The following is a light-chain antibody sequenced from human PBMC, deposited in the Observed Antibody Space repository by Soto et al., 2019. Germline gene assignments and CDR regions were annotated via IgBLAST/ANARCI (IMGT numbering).Light chain of an antibody. CDR3: QQFSSYPLT. CDR1: QSVDKY. J-gene: IGKJ4*01. V-gene: IGKV3-20*01. CDR2: DAS. Sequence: EIVMRQSPATLSLSPGERSTLSFRASQSVDKYLVWYQQKPGQAPRLLIYDASSRATGIPDRFSGGGSGTDFTLTISRLEPEDFAVYYCQQFSSYPLTFGGGTKVDIK.